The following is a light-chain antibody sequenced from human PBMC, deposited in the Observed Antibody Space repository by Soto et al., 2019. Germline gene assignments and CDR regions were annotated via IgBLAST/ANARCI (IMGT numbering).Light chain of an antibody. CDR3: QQYNDWPRT. CDR1: QSVSYN. CDR2: GLS. J-gene: IGKJ3*01. Sequence: EIVMTQSPATLSVSPGERATLSCRASQSVSYNLAWYQQKPGQAPRLLVYGLSTRATGIPARFSSSGSGTEFTLTISSMQSEDFAIYYCQQYNDWPRTFGPGTKVDFK. V-gene: IGKV3D-15*01.